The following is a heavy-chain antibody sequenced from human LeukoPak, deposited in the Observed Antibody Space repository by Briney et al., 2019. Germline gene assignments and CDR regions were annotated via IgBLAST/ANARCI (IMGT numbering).Heavy chain of an antibody. D-gene: IGHD5-24*01. J-gene: IGHJ4*02. CDR2: INHSGST. CDR1: GGSFSGYY. CDR3: ARVSGYGYKKPGVGY. Sequence: SSETLSLTCAVYGGSFSGYYWSWIRQPPGKGLEWIGEINHSGSTNYNPSLKSRVTISVDTSKNQFSLKLSSVTAADTAVYYCARVSGYGYKKPGVGYWGQGTLVTVSS. V-gene: IGHV4-34*01.